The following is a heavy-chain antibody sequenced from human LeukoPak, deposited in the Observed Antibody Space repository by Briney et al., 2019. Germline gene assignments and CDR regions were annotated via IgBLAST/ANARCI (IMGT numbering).Heavy chain of an antibody. D-gene: IGHD6-13*01. V-gene: IGHV4-59*08. CDR3: ARFVAAAGLLDS. CDR2: GYYSGST. CDR1: GGSISSYY. Sequence: SETLSLTCTVSGGSISSYYWIWSRHPPGKGLGLVGYGYYSGSTNYNPSLKRRVTISVDTSKNQFSLKLSSVTAADTAVYYCARFVAAAGLLDSWGQGTLVTVSS. J-gene: IGHJ4*02.